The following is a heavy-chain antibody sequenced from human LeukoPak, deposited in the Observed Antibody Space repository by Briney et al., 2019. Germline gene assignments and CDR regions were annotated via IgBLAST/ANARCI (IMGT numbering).Heavy chain of an antibody. V-gene: IGHV1-69*13. CDR1: GGTFSSYA. Sequence: SVTVSCKASGGTFSSYAISWVRQAPGQGLEWMGGIIPIFGTANYAQTFQGRVTITADESTSTAYMELSSLRSEDTAVYYCARDLIFGVVIKSWDYYYYYMDVWGKGTTVTVSS. D-gene: IGHD3-3*01. CDR3: ARDLIFGVVIKSWDYYYYYMDV. J-gene: IGHJ6*03. CDR2: IIPIFGTA.